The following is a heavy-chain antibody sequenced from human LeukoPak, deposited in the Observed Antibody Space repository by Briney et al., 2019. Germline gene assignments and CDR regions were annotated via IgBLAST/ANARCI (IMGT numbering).Heavy chain of an antibody. V-gene: IGHV3-74*01. J-gene: IGHJ4*02. CDR1: GFTFSNYW. CDR2: INTDGSST. D-gene: IGHD3-3*01. Sequence: GGSLRLSCAASGFTFSNYWMHWVRQAPGEGLVWVSRINTDGSSTNYADSVKGRFTISRDNARNTVYLQMNGLRAEDTAVYYCVRLLDRDYWGQGTLVTVSS. CDR3: VRLLDRDY.